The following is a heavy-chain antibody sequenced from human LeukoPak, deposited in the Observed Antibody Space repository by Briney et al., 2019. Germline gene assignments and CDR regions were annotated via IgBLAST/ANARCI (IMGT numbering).Heavy chain of an antibody. CDR3: ARNWGYFDY. CDR2: ISWNSDSR. J-gene: IGHJ4*02. D-gene: IGHD7-27*01. Sequence: GGSLRLSCGASGFTFKNYAMHWVRQAPGKGLEWVAGISWNSDSRGYADSVKGRFTISRDNAKNSLSLQMNSLRAEDTAVYYCARNWGYFDYWGQGTLVTVSS. V-gene: IGHV3-9*01. CDR1: GFTFKNYA.